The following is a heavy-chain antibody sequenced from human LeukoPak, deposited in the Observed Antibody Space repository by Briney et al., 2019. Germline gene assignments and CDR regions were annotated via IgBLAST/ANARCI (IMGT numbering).Heavy chain of an antibody. CDR2: INHSGST. CDR1: GGSFSGYY. V-gene: IGHV4-34*01. D-gene: IGHD3-3*01. CDR3: ARELVDYDFWSGYYPKYYFDY. J-gene: IGHJ4*02. Sequence: TETLSLTCAVYGGSFSGYYWSWIRQPPGKGLEWIGEINHSGSTNYNPSLKSRVTISVDTSKNQFSLKLSSVTAADTAVYYCARELVDYDFWSGYYPKYYFDYWGQGTLVTVSS.